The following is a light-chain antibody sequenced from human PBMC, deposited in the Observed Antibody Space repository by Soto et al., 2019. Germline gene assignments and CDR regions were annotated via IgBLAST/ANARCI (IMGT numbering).Light chain of an antibody. J-gene: IGKJ1*01. V-gene: IGKV1-5*03. Sequence: IQMPQSHSTLSGSVGYRFRISCRASQTISSWLAWYQQKPGKAPKLVIYKASTLKSGVPSRFSGSGYGTEFNLTISSLQTDDFATYYCQHYNSYSEAFGQGTKVDIK. CDR3: QHYNSYSEA. CDR1: QTISSW. CDR2: KAS.